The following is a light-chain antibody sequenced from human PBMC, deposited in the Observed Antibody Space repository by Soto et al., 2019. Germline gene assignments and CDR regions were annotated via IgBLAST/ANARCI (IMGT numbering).Light chain of an antibody. Sequence: QSVLTQPPSVSGAPGQRVTISCTGSRSSIGAGYDVHWYQQLPGTAPKLLIYGNNNRPSGVPDRFSGSKSGHTASLTISGLQAEDEADYYCSSYTSSSTPYVFGTGTKVTVL. J-gene: IGLJ1*01. CDR3: SSYTSSSTPYV. V-gene: IGLV1-40*01. CDR1: RSSIGAGYD. CDR2: GNN.